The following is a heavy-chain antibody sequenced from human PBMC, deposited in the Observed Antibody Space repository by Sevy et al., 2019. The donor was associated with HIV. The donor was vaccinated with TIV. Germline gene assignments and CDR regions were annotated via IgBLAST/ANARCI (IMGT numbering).Heavy chain of an antibody. Sequence: GGSLRLSCAASGFTFSSYGMHWVRQAPGKGLEWVAVISYDGSNKYYADSVKGRFTISRDNSKNTLYLQMNSLGAEDTAVYYCAKENYYGSGSYSLGFVSYYYYGMDVWGQGTTVTVSS. J-gene: IGHJ6*02. CDR2: ISYDGSNK. V-gene: IGHV3-30*18. CDR1: GFTFSSYG. D-gene: IGHD3-10*01. CDR3: AKENYYGSGSYSLGFVSYYYYGMDV.